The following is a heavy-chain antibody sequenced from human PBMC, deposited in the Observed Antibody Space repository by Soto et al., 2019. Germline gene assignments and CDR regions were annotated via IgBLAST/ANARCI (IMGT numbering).Heavy chain of an antibody. Sequence: GGSLRLSCAASGFTFSSYAMHWVRQAPGKGLEWVAVISYDGSNKYYADSVKGRFTISRDNSKNTLYLQMNSLRAEDTAVYYCARHQRQLYYYYGMDVWGQGTTVTVSS. CDR2: ISYDGSNK. CDR1: GFTFSSYA. V-gene: IGHV3-30-3*01. J-gene: IGHJ6*02. CDR3: ARHQRQLYYYYGMDV. D-gene: IGHD6-13*01.